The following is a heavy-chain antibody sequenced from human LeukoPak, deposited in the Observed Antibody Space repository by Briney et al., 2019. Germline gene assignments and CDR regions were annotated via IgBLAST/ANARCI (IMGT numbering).Heavy chain of an antibody. Sequence: GGSLRLSCAASGFTFSSYGMHWVRQAPGKGLEWVAVISYDGSNIYYADSVKGRFTISRDNSKNTLYLQVNSLRAEDTAVYYCAKGGGDGYRWGQGTLVTVSS. D-gene: IGHD5-24*01. CDR1: GFTFSSYG. CDR2: ISYDGSNI. V-gene: IGHV3-30*18. CDR3: AKGGGDGYR. J-gene: IGHJ4*02.